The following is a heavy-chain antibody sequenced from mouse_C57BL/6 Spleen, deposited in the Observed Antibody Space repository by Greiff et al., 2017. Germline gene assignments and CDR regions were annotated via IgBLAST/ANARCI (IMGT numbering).Heavy chain of an antibody. CDR1: GFTFSDAW. CDR2: IRNKANSHAT. Sequence: EVKLMESGGGLVQPGGSMKLSCAVSGFTFSDAWMDWVRQSPEKGLEWVAEIRNKANSHATYYAESVKGRFTISRDDSKNSVYLQMNSLRAEDTVIYYCTREDWGFAYWGQGTLVTVSA. CDR3: TREDWGFAY. D-gene: IGHD4-1*01. V-gene: IGHV6-6*01. J-gene: IGHJ3*01.